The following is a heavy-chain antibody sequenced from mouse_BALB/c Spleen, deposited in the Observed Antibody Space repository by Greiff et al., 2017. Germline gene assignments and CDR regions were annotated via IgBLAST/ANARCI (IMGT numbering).Heavy chain of an antibody. D-gene: IGHD2-1*01. J-gene: IGHJ3*01. CDR2: ISSGGSYT. CDR3: ALTTFAY. V-gene: IGHV5-9-4*01. CDR1: GFTFSSYA. Sequence: DVMLVESGGGLVKPGGSLKLSCAASGFTFSSYAMSWVRQSPEKRLEWVAEISSGGSYTYYPDTVTGRFTISRDNAKNTLYLEMSSLRSEDTAMYYCALTTFAYWGQGTLVTVSA.